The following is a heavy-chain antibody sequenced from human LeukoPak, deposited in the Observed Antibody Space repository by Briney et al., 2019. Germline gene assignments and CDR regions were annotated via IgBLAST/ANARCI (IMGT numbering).Heavy chain of an antibody. D-gene: IGHD3-9*01. CDR2: INPSGGST. CDR1: GYTFTSYY. Sequence: GASVKVSCKASGYTFTSYYMHWVRQAPGQGLEWMGIINPSGGSTSYAQKFQGRVTMTRDTSTSTAYMELSSLRSEDTAVYYCARDSGTYYDILTGSDYYGMDVWGQGTTVTVSS. CDR3: ARDSGTYYDILTGSDYYGMDV. V-gene: IGHV1-46*01. J-gene: IGHJ6*02.